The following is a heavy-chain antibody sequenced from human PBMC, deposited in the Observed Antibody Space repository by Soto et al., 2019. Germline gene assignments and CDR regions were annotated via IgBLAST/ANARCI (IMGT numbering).Heavy chain of an antibody. V-gene: IGHV4-34*01. J-gene: IGHJ4*02. D-gene: IGHD2-15*01. Sequence: SETLSLTCAVYGGSFSGYYWSWIRQPPGKGLEWIGEINHSGSTNYNPSLKSRVTISVDTSKNQFSLKLSSVTAADTAVYYCARGRVKGRYCSGGSCYSANLPDYWGQGTLVTVSS. CDR2: INHSGST. CDR3: ARGRVKGRYCSGGSCYSANLPDY. CDR1: GGSFSGYY.